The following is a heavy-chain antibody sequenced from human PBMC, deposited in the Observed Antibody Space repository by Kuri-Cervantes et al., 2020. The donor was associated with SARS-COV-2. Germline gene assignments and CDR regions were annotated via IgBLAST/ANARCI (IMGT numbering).Heavy chain of an antibody. D-gene: IGHD2-2*01. J-gene: IGHJ6*03. CDR2: MNPNSGST. V-gene: IGHV1-2*02. Sequence: ASVKVSCKASGYTFTSYDINWVRQATGQGLEWMGWMNPNSGSTNYAQKFQGRVTMTRDTSISTAYMELSRLRSDDTAVYYCASRGLLLRAYYYYMDVWGKGTTVTVSS. CDR3: ASRGLLLRAYYYYMDV. CDR1: GYTFTSYD.